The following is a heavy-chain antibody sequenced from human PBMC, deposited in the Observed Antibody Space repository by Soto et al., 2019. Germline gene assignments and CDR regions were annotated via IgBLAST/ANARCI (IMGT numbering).Heavy chain of an antibody. D-gene: IGHD6-13*01. Sequence: GGSLRLSCAASGFTFSSYAMSWVRQAPGKGLEWVSAISGSGGSTYYADSVKGRFTISRDNSKNTLYLQMNSLRAEDTAVYYCAKDLFLGDEQLVRDNWFDPWGQGTLVTVSS. CDR1: GFTFSSYA. CDR3: AKDLFLGDEQLVRDNWFDP. V-gene: IGHV3-23*01. CDR2: ISGSGGST. J-gene: IGHJ5*02.